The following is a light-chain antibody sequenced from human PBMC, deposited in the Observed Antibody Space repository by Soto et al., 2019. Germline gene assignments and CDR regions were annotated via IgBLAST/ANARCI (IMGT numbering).Light chain of an antibody. Sequence: EVVLTQSPATLSLSPGERATLSCTASQSISTYLTWYQHKPGQAPRLLIYDASRRAPGNPARFSGSGSGTDFTLTISSLEPEDFAVYYCQQRRNWPPLTFGGGTKVEIK. V-gene: IGKV3-11*01. CDR3: QQRRNWPPLT. J-gene: IGKJ4*01. CDR1: QSISTY. CDR2: DAS.